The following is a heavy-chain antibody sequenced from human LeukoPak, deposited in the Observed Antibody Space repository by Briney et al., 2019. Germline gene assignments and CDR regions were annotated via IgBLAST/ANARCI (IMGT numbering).Heavy chain of an antibody. CDR1: GYTFISYY. D-gene: IGHD1-20*01. J-gene: IGHJ4*02. Sequence: ASVKVSCKASGYTFISYYMHWVPQAPGQGLEWMGVINPSGGSTAYAQQFQGRVTMTRDTSTSTVYMELSSLRSEDTAVYYCARHSLIGTTPFDYWGQGTLVTVSS. CDR3: ARHSLIGTTPFDY. V-gene: IGHV1-46*01. CDR2: INPSGGST.